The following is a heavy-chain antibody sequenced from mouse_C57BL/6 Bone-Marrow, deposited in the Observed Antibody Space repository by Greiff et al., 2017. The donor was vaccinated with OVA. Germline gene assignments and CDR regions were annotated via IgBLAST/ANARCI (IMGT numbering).Heavy chain of an antibody. D-gene: IGHD1-1*02. CDR2: IDPSDSYT. CDR1: GYTFTSYW. CDR3: ARYGDDLYAMDY. J-gene: IGHJ4*01. V-gene: IGHV1-59*01. Sequence: VKLQQPGAELVRPGTSVKLSCKASGYTFTSYWMHWVKQRPGQGLEWIGVIDPSDSYTNYNQKFKGKATLTVDTSSSTAYMQLSSLTSEDSAVYYCARYGDDLYAMDYWGQGTSVTVSS.